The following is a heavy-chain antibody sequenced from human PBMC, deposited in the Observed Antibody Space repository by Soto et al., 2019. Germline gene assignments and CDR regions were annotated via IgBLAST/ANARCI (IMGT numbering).Heavy chain of an antibody. Sequence: PDTLSHTYSGSCRSVTTSHYLWGWVRQPPGKGLEWIGSIYYSGSTYYNPSLKSRVTISVDTSMNQFSLKLRSVTAADTAVYYCARPDISGYSLDAFDIWGQGTMVT. CDR2: IYYSGST. J-gene: IGHJ3*02. D-gene: IGHD3-22*01. CDR3: ARPDISGYSLDAFDI. CDR1: CRSVTTSHYL. V-gene: IGHV4-39*01.